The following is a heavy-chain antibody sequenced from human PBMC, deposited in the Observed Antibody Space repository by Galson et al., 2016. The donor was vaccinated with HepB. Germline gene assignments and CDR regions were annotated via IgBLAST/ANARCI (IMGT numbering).Heavy chain of an antibody. CDR3: ARANMAAAGVDFDF. V-gene: IGHV3-21*01. J-gene: IGHJ4*02. Sequence: SLRLSCAASGFTLSIYTMNWVRQAPGKGLEWVSSISSAGGYLYYADSVEGRFTISRDNAKKSLYLQMNSLRVEDTAVYYCARANMAAAGVDFDFWGQGTLVTVSS. D-gene: IGHD6-13*01. CDR1: GFTLSIYT. CDR2: ISSAGGYL.